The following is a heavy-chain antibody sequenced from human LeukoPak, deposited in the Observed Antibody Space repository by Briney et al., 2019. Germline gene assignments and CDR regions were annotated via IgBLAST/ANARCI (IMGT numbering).Heavy chain of an antibody. J-gene: IGHJ4*02. CDR1: GFTFGDYA. CDR2: IRSKAYGGTT. Sequence: GGSLRLSCTASGFTFGDYAMSWVRQAPGKGLKWVGFIRSKAYGGTTEYAASVKGRFTISRDDSKSIAYLQMNSLKTEDTAVYYCTSNPGGYYPTTFDYWGQGTLVTVSS. D-gene: IGHD3-3*01. CDR3: TSNPGGYYPTTFDY. V-gene: IGHV3-49*04.